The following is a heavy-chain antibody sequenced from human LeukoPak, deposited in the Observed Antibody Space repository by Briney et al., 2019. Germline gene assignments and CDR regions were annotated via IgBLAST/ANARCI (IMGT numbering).Heavy chain of an antibody. D-gene: IGHD3-10*01. J-gene: IGHJ4*02. V-gene: IGHV3-9*01. CDR1: GFTFDDYA. CDR3: AKDIVSWVRGVGVDY. Sequence: GGSLRLSCAASGFTFDDYAMHWVQQAPGKGLEWVSGISWNSGSIGYADSVKGRFTISRDNAKNSLYLQMNSLRAEDTALYYCAKDIVSWVRGVGVDYWGQGTLVTVSS. CDR2: ISWNSGSI.